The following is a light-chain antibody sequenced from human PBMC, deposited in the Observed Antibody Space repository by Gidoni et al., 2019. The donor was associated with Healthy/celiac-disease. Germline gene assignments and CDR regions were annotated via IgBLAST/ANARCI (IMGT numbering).Light chain of an antibody. CDR3: QQYGSSPX. Sequence: EIVLTQSPGTLSLSPGERATLSCRASQSVSSSYLAWYQQKPGQAPRLLIYGASSRATGIPDRFSGSGSGTDFTLTISRLEPEDFAVYYCQQYGSSPXXXPGTKVDIK. CDR2: GAS. J-gene: IGKJ3*01. V-gene: IGKV3-20*01. CDR1: QSVSSSY.